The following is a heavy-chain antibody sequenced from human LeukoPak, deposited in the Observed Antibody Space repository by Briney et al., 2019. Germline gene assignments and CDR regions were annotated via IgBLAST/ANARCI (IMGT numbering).Heavy chain of an antibody. J-gene: IGHJ6*02. CDR1: GFTFSSYA. CDR2: ISGSGGST. V-gene: IGHV3-23*01. CDR3: THSSAYYYYGMDV. Sequence: GGSLRLSCAASGFTFSSYAMSWVRQAPGKGLEWVSAISGSGGSTYYADSVKGRFTISRDNSKNTLYLQMNSLRAEDTAVYYCTHSSAYYYYGMDVWGQGTTVTVSS. D-gene: IGHD6-25*01.